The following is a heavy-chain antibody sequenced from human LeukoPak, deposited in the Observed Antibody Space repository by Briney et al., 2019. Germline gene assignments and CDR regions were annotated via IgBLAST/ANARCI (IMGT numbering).Heavy chain of an antibody. D-gene: IGHD3-10*01. CDR3: ARDDNYRSGSFLH. V-gene: IGHV4-59*01. Sequence: TSETLSLTCTVSGVSLSSYYWSWIRQPPGKGLEWIGYIYYSGTTNYNPSLKSRVTISVDTSQNQFSLKLSSVTAADTAVYYWARDDNYRSGSFLHWGQGTLLPVPS. CDR2: IYYSGTT. J-gene: IGHJ1*01. CDR1: GVSLSSYY.